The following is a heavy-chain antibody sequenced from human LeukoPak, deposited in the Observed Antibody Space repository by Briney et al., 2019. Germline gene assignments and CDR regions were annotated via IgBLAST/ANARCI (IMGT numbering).Heavy chain of an antibody. J-gene: IGHJ4*02. CDR3: GFSEGDF. D-gene: IGHD6-25*01. CDR1: GGSISEGNHF. V-gene: IGHV4-61*02. Sequence: SQTPSLTCTVSGGSISEGNHFWTWIRQPAGKGLEWIGRIFPGGSVNYNPSLESRLTLSIDTSKNQFSLELTSATAADTAMYFCGFSEGDFWGQGALVTVSS. CDR2: IFPGGSV.